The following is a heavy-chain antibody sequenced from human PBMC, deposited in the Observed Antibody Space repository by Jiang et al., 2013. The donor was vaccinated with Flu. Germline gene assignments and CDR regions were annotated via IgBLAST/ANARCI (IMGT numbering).Heavy chain of an antibody. CDR3: ARALLAGNYYGSGSYYGLGY. CDR1: GGTFSSYA. J-gene: IGHJ4*02. Sequence: GAEVKKPGSSVKVSCKASGGTFSSYAISWVRQAPGQGLEWMGGIIPIFGTANYAQKFQGRVTITADESTSTAYMELSSLRSEDTAVYYCARALLAGNYYGSGSYYGLGYWGQGTLVTVSS. V-gene: IGHV1-69*01. D-gene: IGHD3-10*01. CDR2: IIPIFGTA.